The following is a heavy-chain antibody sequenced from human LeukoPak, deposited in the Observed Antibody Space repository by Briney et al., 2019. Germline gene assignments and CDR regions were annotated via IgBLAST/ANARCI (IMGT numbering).Heavy chain of an antibody. D-gene: IGHD5-18*01. CDR3: ARREGYSYGCHFDY. CDR2: IYHSGST. CDR1: GGSISSGGYS. V-gene: IGHV4-30-2*01. J-gene: IGHJ4*02. Sequence: SETLSLTCAVSGGSISSGGYSWSWIRQPPGKGLEWIGYIYHSGSTYYNPSLKSRVTISVDRSKNQFSLKLSSVTAADTAVYYCARREGYSYGCHFDYWGQGTLVTVSS.